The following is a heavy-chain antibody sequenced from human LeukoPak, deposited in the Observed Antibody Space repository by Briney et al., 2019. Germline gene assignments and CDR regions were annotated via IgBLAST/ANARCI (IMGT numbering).Heavy chain of an antibody. CDR2: ISGSGGST. V-gene: IGHV3-23*01. CDR1: GFTFSSYA. D-gene: IGHD3-10*02. Sequence: GGSLRLSCAASGFTFSSYAMSWVRQAPGKGLEWVSAISGSGGSTYYADSVKGRFTISRDNSKNTLYLQMNSPRAEDTAVYYCATTFGELLSPYFDYWGQGTLVTVSS. J-gene: IGHJ4*02. CDR3: ATTFGELLSPYFDY.